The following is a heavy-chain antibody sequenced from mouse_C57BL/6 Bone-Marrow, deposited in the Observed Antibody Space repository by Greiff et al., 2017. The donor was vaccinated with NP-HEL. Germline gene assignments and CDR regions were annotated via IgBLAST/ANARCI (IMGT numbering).Heavy chain of an antibody. CDR2: IHPNSGST. Sequence: QVQLKQSGAELVKPGASVKLSCKASCYTFTSYWMHWVKQRPGQGLEWIGMIHPNSGSTNYNEKFKSKATLTVDKSSSTAYMQLSSLTSEDSAVYYCARSYAPFAYWGQGTLVTVSA. CDR1: CYTFTSYW. D-gene: IGHD1-1*01. J-gene: IGHJ3*01. CDR3: ARSYAPFAY. V-gene: IGHV1-64*01.